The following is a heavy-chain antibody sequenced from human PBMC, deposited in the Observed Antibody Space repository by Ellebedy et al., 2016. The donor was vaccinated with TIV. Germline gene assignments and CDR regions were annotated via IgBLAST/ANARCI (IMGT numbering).Heavy chain of an antibody. D-gene: IGHD6-13*01. V-gene: IGHV3-30*18. CDR3: AKIRAATGDYFDS. CDR1: GFTFNNEG. J-gene: IGHJ4*02. Sequence: GESLKISCAASGFTFNNEGMHWVRQAPGKGVEWVAAISYSGNKKEYADSVKGLFTISRANSKNTLYLQMTSLRGDDTAVYYCAKIRAATGDYFDSWGQGTLVTVSS. CDR2: ISYSGNKK.